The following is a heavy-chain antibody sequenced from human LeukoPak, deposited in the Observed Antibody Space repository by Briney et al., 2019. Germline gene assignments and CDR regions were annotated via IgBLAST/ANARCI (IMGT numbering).Heavy chain of an antibody. Sequence: GGSLRLSCAASGFTFSSYSMNWVRQAPGKGLEWVSYISSSSSTIYYADSVKGRFTISRDNAKNSLYLQMNSLRAEDTAVYYCARPNYYDSSVGGFDYWGQGTLVAVSS. CDR1: GFTFSSYS. D-gene: IGHD3-22*01. J-gene: IGHJ4*02. CDR3: ARPNYYDSSVGGFDY. V-gene: IGHV3-48*01. CDR2: ISSSSSTI.